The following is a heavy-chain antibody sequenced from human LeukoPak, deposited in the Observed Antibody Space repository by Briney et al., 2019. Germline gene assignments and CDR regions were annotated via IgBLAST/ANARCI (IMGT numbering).Heavy chain of an antibody. Sequence: PGGSLRLSCAASGFTFSSYGMHWVRQAPGKGLECVAVIWYDGSNEYYADSVKGRFTISRDNSKNTLYLQVNSLRAEDTAVYYCASQYSSGPFDNWGQGTLVTVSS. D-gene: IGHD6-19*01. V-gene: IGHV3-33*01. CDR1: GFTFSSYG. CDR3: ASQYSSGPFDN. J-gene: IGHJ4*02. CDR2: IWYDGSNE.